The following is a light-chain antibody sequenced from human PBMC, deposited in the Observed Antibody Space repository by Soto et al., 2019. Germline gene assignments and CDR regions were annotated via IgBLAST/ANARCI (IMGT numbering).Light chain of an antibody. CDR1: QGISSY. Sequence: DIQLTQSPSFLSASVGDRVTITCRASQGISSYLAWYQQKPGKAPKLLIYAASTLQSGVPSRFSGSGSGTEFTLTISSLQPEDFATYYCQQLNSYPRGSTFGGGTKVEIK. CDR2: AAS. J-gene: IGKJ4*01. V-gene: IGKV1-9*01. CDR3: QQLNSYPRGST.